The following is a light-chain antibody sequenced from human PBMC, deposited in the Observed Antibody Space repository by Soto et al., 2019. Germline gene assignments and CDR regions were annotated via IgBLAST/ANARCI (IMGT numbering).Light chain of an antibody. CDR1: QSVSSY. CDR3: QQRSNWQGAT. V-gene: IGKV3-11*01. Sequence: EIVVTQSPATLSLSPGERATLSCRASQSVSSYLAWYQQKPGQAPRLLIYDASNRATGIPARFSGSGSGTDFTLTISSLEPEDFAVYYCQQRSNWQGATFGGGTKVELK. J-gene: IGKJ4*01. CDR2: DAS.